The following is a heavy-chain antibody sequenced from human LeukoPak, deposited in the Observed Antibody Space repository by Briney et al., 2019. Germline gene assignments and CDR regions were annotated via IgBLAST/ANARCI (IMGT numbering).Heavy chain of an antibody. Sequence: GGSLRLSCAASGFTVSSNYMSWVRQAPGKRLEWVSVIYSGGSTYYADSVKGRFTISRDNSKNTLYLQMNSLRAEDTAVYYCAREGCSSTSCPGDYYYYMDVWGKGTTVTVSS. CDR2: IYSGGST. CDR1: GFTVSSNY. CDR3: AREGCSSTSCPGDYYYYMDV. J-gene: IGHJ6*03. V-gene: IGHV3-53*01. D-gene: IGHD2-2*01.